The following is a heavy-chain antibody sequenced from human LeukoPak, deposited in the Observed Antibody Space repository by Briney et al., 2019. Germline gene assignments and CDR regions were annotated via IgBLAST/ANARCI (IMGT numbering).Heavy chain of an antibody. CDR2: ISGSGGST. CDR1: GFTFSSYA. Sequence: GGSLRLYCAASGFTFSSYAMSWVRQAPGKGLEWVSAISGSGGSTYYADSVKGRFTISRDNSKNTLYLQMNSLRAEDTAVYYCAKDPSWFGPSEPDDYWGQGTLVTVSS. J-gene: IGHJ4*02. CDR3: AKDPSWFGPSEPDDY. D-gene: IGHD3-10*01. V-gene: IGHV3-23*01.